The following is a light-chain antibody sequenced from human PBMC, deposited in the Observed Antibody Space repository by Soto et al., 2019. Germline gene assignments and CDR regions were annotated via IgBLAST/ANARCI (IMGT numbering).Light chain of an antibody. CDR2: DVS. CDR3: TSYTRSSTYV. Sequence: SLLTQPASVSGSPGQSITISCTGTVSDVGGYASVSWYQQHPGKAPKLMIYDVSDRPSGVSNRFSGSKSGNTASLTISGLQAEDEADYYCTSYTRSSTYVFGTGTKVTVL. V-gene: IGLV2-14*03. CDR1: VSDVGGYAS. J-gene: IGLJ1*01.